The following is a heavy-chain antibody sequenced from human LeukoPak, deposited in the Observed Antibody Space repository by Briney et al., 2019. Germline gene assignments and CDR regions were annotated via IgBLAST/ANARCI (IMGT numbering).Heavy chain of an antibody. Sequence: KASETPCLTCTVSGNSISNYYLNWVRQPPGKALEWIGYIHYSGGTNYNPSLMSRVTISVDTSKNHVSLKLNSVTAADTAVYYCARVARWADPFDYWGLGTLVTVSS. CDR1: GNSISNYY. CDR2: IHYSGGT. J-gene: IGHJ4*02. V-gene: IGHV4-59*01. CDR3: ARVARWADPFDY. D-gene: IGHD6-13*01.